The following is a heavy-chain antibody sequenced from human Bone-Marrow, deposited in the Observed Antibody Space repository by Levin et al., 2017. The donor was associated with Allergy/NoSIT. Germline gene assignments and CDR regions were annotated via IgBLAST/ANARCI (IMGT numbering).Heavy chain of an antibody. CDR3: ARRLRIAAGLYGIDV. CDR2: ISYNGRT. J-gene: IGHJ6*02. CDR1: GGSISSSSYY. V-gene: IGHV4-39*02. D-gene: IGHD6-13*01. Sequence: SQTLSLTCTVSGGSISSSSYYWGWIRQPPGKGLEWIGTISYNGRTDYIPSLESRVTISVDTSKNHFSLKLSSVTAADTAVYYCARRLRIAAGLYGIDVWGQGTTVTVSS.